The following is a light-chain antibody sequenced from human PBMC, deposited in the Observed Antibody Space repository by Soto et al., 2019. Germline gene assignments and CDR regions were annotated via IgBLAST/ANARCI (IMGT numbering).Light chain of an antibody. Sequence: QSVLTQPPSASGTPGQGVTISCSGSSSNIGSNYVYWYQQLPGTAPKLHIYRSNLRPSGVPDRFSGSKSGTSASLAISGLRSEDEADYYCAAWDDSLSGWVFGGGTKVTVL. CDR1: SSNIGSNY. CDR3: AAWDDSLSGWV. V-gene: IGLV1-47*01. CDR2: RSN. J-gene: IGLJ3*02.